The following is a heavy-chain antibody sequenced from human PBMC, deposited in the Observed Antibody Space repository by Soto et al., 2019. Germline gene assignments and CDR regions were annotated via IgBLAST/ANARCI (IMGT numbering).Heavy chain of an antibody. J-gene: IGHJ4*02. CDR3: ARVSGAGYYDRTCYFDY. V-gene: IGHV3-33*01. CDR1: GFSFSSYG. D-gene: IGHD3-16*01. CDR2: IWYDGSNK. Sequence: PGGSLRLSCAASGFSFSSYGMHWVRQAPGKGLEWVAGIWYDGSNKYYGDSAKGRFTISRDNSMDTLYLEMNNLRAEDTAVYYCARVSGAGYYDRTCYFDYWGQGTLVTVSS.